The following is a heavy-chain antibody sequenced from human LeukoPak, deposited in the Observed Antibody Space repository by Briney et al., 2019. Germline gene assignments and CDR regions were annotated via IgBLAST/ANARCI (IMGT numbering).Heavy chain of an antibody. CDR1: GYTFTSYY. CDR2: INPSGGST. CDR3: VGLYGDQHY. D-gene: IGHD4-17*01. V-gene: IGHV1-46*01. J-gene: IGHJ4*02. Sequence: ASVKVSCKASGYTFTSYYMHWVRQAPGQGLEWMGIINPSGGSTSYAQKFQGRVTMTRDTSTSTVYMELSSLRSDDTAVYYCVGLYGDQHYWGQGTLVTVSS.